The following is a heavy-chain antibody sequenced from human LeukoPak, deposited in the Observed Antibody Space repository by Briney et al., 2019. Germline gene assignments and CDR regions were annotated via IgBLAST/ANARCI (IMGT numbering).Heavy chain of an antibody. CDR3: ARRALDYDDVAYFYARCSDV. CDR1: GMSLSDYY. CDR2: INHSGSA. D-gene: IGHD4-17*01. Sequence: SETLSLTCDVYGMSLSDYYWTWIRQSPGKGLEWIREINHSGSANYNPSLESRVTISVDTSKAQFSLKLSSATAADTGVYYCARRALDYDDVAYFYARCSDVWGQGIKVTVS. V-gene: IGHV4-34*01. J-gene: IGHJ6*02.